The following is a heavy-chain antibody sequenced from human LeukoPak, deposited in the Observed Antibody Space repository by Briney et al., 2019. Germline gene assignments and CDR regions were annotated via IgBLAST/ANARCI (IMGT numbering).Heavy chain of an antibody. Sequence: SSETVSLTCTVSGGSVSSGSDYWSWIPQPPGKGVEWIGYISYTGTTNYNPSLKSRVTMSVNTSKNQFSLKLSSVTAADTAVYYCARHQRLVYNFDYWGQGTLVTVSS. D-gene: IGHD2-2*01. CDR1: GGSVSSGSDY. CDR3: ARHQRLVYNFDY. J-gene: IGHJ4*02. V-gene: IGHV4-61*01. CDR2: ISYTGTT.